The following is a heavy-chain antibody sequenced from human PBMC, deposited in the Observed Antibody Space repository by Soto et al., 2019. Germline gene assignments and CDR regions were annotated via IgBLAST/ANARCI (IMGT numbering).Heavy chain of an antibody. CDR1: GGSISSYY. CDR3: ARGRYFDWLPTSRYFDY. CDR2: IYYSGST. Sequence: SETLSLTCTVSGGSISSYYWSWIRQPPGKGLEWIGYIYYSGSTNYNPSLKSRVTISVDTSKNQFSLKLSSVTAADTAVYYCARGRYFDWLPTSRYFDYWGQGTLVTVSS. D-gene: IGHD3-9*01. J-gene: IGHJ4*02. V-gene: IGHV4-59*01.